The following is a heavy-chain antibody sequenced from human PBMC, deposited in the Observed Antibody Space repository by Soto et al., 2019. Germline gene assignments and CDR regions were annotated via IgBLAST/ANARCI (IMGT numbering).Heavy chain of an antibody. V-gene: IGHV1-58*01. CDR3: AAGYSSGWYGYFQH. Sequence: GASVKVSCKASGFTFTISAVQCVLQSLGQRLDWIGWIVVGSGNTNYAQKFQERVTITRDMSTSTAYMELSSLRSEDTAVYYCAAGYSSGWYGYFQHWGQGTLVTVSS. J-gene: IGHJ1*01. D-gene: IGHD6-19*01. CDR2: IVVGSGNT. CDR1: GFTFTISA.